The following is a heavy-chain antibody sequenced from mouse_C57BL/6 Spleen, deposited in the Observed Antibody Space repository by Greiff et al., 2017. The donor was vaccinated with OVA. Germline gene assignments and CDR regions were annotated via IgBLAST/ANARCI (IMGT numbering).Heavy chain of an antibody. D-gene: IGHD1-1*01. CDR3: TRYLLRYSFDV. CDR1: GYTFTDYE. J-gene: IGHJ1*03. CDR2: IDPETGGT. V-gene: IGHV1-15*01. Sequence: QVQLQQSGAELVRPGASVTLSCKASGYTFTDYEMHWVKQTPVHGLEWIGAIDPETGGTAYNQKFKGKAILTADKSSSTAYMELRSLTSEDSAVYYCTRYLLRYSFDVWGTGTTVTVSS.